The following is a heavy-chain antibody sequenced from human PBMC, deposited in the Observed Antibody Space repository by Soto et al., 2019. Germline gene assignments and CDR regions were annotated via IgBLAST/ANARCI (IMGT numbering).Heavy chain of an antibody. CDR3: AWETGPRPGGGGTEPLDI. J-gene: IGHJ3*02. V-gene: IGHV1-46*01. CDR1: GYSFTSQY. Sequence: QVQLVQSGAEVKKPGASVKISCEASGYSFTSQYVHWVRQAPGQGLEWMGIINPNGGSTTYAQKFQGRVPSPRETSTDNVLLELGSLTSGGPAVFLLAWETGPRPGGGGTEPLDIWGQGTMVTVAS. CDR2: INPNGGST. D-gene: IGHD3-16*01.